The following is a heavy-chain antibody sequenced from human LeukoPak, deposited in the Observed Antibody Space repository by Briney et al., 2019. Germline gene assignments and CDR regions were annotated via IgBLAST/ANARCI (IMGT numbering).Heavy chain of an antibody. D-gene: IGHD3-16*02. CDR1: GFTFSNAW. CDR2: INSKTDGGTT. CDR3: TTDLSGDYVWGSYRDY. J-gene: IGHJ4*02. Sequence: PGGSLRLSCAASGFTFSNAWMSWVRQAPGKGLEWVGRINSKTDGGTTDYAAPVKGRFTISRDDSKNTPYLQMNSLKTEDTAVYYCTTDLSGDYVWGSYRDYWGQGTLVTVSS. V-gene: IGHV3-15*01.